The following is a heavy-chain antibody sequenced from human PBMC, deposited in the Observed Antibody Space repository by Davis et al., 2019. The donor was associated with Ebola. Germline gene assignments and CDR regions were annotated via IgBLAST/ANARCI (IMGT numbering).Heavy chain of an antibody. CDR2: YYYTGST. V-gene: IGHV4-30-4*07. Sequence: MPSETLSLTCAVSGAFVSSGGYSWIWIRQPPGKGLEWIAYYYYTGSTYYSPSLRGRVTISVDPSTNLFSLKLTSVTAADTAVYFCARGDSYYDPSGYYAGPEAPDHWGQGTLVSVSS. CDR3: ARGDSYYDPSGYYAGPEAPDH. J-gene: IGHJ4*02. CDR1: GAFVSSGGYS. D-gene: IGHD3-22*01.